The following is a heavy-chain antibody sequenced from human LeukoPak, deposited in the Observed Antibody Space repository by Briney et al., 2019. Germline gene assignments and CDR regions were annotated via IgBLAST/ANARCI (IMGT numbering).Heavy chain of an antibody. CDR3: ASLYDSSGYYWGDY. Sequence: GESLKISCKGSGYSFTSYWIGWVRQMPGKGLGWMGIIYPGDSDTRYSPSFQGQVTISADKSISTAYPQWSSLKASDTAMYYCASLYDSSGYYWGDYWGQGTLVTVSS. CDR1: GYSFTSYW. D-gene: IGHD3-22*01. CDR2: IYPGDSDT. V-gene: IGHV5-51*01. J-gene: IGHJ4*02.